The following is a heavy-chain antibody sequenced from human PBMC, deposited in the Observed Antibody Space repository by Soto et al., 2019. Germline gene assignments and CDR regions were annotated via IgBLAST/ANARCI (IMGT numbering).Heavy chain of an antibody. J-gene: IGHJ3*02. CDR2: ISGSGGST. CDR1: GFTFSSYA. Sequence: GGSLRLSCAASGFTFSSYAMSWVRQAPGKGLEWVSAISGSGGSTYYADSVKGRFTISRDNSKNTLYLQMNSLRAEDTAVYYCAKGWAPLGDCSSTSCYLVGDAFDIWGQGTMVTVSS. D-gene: IGHD2-2*01. CDR3: AKGWAPLGDCSSTSCYLVGDAFDI. V-gene: IGHV3-23*01.